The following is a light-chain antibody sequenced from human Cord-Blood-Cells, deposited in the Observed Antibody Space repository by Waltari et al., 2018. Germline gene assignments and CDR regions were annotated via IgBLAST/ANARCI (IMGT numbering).Light chain of an antibody. J-gene: IGKJ4*01. CDR1: KSVLYSSNNKNY. CDR2: WAS. CDR3: QQYYSTPLT. Sequence: DIVMTQSPDSLAVSLGERAPNNCNSNKSVLYSSNNKNYLAWYQQKPGQPPKLLIYWASTRESGVPDRFSGSGSGTDFTLTISSLQAEDVAVYYCQQYYSTPLTFGGGXKXEIX. V-gene: IGKV4-1*01.